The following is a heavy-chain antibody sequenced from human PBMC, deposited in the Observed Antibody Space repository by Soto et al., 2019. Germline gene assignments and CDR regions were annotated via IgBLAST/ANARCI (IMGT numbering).Heavy chain of an antibody. D-gene: IGHD1-26*01. Sequence: PSETLSLTCAVSGGSISSSNWWSWVRQPPGKGLEWIGEIYHSGSTNYNPPLKSRVTISVDKSKNQFSLKLSSVTAADTAVYYCARVLGSGSYSHYYYGMDVWGQGTTVTVSS. CDR1: GGSISSSNW. V-gene: IGHV4-4*02. CDR2: IYHSGST. J-gene: IGHJ6*02. CDR3: ARVLGSGSYSHYYYGMDV.